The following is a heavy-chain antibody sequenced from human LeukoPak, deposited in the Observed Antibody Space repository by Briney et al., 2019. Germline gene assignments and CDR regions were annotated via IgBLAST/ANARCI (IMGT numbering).Heavy chain of an antibody. V-gene: IGHV3-30-3*01. D-gene: IGHD6-19*01. J-gene: IGHJ4*02. Sequence: PGGSLRLSCAASGFTFNSYAMHWVRQAPGKGLEWVAVISSDGSNSYYADSVKGRFTISRDNSKNTLYLQVNSLRAEDTAVYYCARDRYSSGWYGDFDCWGQGTLVTVSS. CDR2: ISSDGSNS. CDR1: GFTFNSYA. CDR3: ARDRYSSGWYGDFDC.